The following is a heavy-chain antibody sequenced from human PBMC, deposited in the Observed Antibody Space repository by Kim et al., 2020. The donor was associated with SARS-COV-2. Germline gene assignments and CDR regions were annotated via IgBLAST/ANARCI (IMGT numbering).Heavy chain of an antibody. CDR3: ASAGDSSGYFWYFDL. CDR2: MSHDGRNT. V-gene: IGHV3-33*05. CDR1: GFTFSNYG. J-gene: IGHJ2*01. Sequence: GGSLRLSCAASGFTFSNYGMHWVRQAPGKGLEWVAVMSHDGRNTRYADSVKGRFTISRDNSKNTQFLQMNSLRAEDTSVYYCASAGDSSGYFWYFDLWGR. D-gene: IGHD3-22*01.